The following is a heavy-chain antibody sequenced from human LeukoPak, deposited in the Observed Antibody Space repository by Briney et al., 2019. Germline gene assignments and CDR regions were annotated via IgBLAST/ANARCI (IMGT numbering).Heavy chain of an antibody. J-gene: IGHJ6*03. CDR3: AAPLLRLGELSPYYYYMDV. V-gene: IGHV1-69*06. D-gene: IGHD3-16*02. Sequence: SVKVSCKASGGTFSSYAISWVRQAPGEGLEWVGGSIPIFGTANYAQKLQGRVTINADKSTSTAYMELSSLRSEDTAVYYCAAPLLRLGELSPYYYYMDVWGKGTTVTVSS. CDR1: GGTFSSYA. CDR2: SIPIFGTA.